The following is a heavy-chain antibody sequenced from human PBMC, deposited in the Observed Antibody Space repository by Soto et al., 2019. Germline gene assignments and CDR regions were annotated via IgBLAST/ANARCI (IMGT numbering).Heavy chain of an antibody. Sequence: SETLSLTCAVNVGSFTGFYWSLIRQPPGKGLEWIGEINHAGTTNNNPSLKSRVTISVDTSKNQFSLKLSSVTAADTAVYYCARHFKYDYDTSGYDYNESYFDYWGQGTLVTVSS. V-gene: IGHV4-34*01. J-gene: IGHJ4*02. CDR3: ARHFKYDYDTSGYDYNESYFDY. D-gene: IGHD3-22*01. CDR1: VGSFTGFY. CDR2: INHAGTT.